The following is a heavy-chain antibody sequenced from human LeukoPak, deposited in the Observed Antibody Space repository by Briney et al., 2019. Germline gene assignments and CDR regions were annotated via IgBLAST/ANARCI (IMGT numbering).Heavy chain of an antibody. V-gene: IGHV3-7*01. CDR1: GFTFSSYS. CDR3: ARCSGWAFKN. CDR2: INQDGSEK. D-gene: IGHD6-19*01. Sequence: GGSLRLSCAASGFTFSSYSMNWVRQAPGKGLEWVANINQDGSEKNYVDSVKGRFTISRDSAKNSLYLQMDSLRVEDTAIYYCARCSGWAFKNWGQGTLVTVSS. J-gene: IGHJ4*02.